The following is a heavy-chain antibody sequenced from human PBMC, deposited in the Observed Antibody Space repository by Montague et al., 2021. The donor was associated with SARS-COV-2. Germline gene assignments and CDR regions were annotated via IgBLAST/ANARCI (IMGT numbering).Heavy chain of an antibody. J-gene: IGHJ4*02. CDR3: ARGHIFGPGARGFEH. V-gene: IGHV4-61*02. Sequence: TLSLTCTVSGGSISYGSYFWTWIRQPAGKGLEWIGRIHTSGSTNYNPSLKSRVTISIDTSKRYFSLRLNFLTATDTAVYYCARGHIFGPGARGFEHWGQGTLVTVAS. D-gene: IGHD1-26*01. CDR1: GGSISYGSYF. CDR2: IHTSGST.